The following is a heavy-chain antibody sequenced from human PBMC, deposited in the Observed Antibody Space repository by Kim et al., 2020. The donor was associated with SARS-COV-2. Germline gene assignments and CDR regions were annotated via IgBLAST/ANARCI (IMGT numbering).Heavy chain of an antibody. V-gene: IGHV3-30-3*01. D-gene: IGHD3-22*01. CDR3: ARGRPRITMLVVVTRNVYDAFDI. J-gene: IGHJ3*02. Sequence: GGSLRLSCAASGFTFSSYAMHWVRQAPGKGLEWVAVISYDGSNKYYADSVKGRFTISRDNSKNTLYLQMNSLRAEDTAVYYCARGRPRITMLVVVTRNVYDAFDIWGQGTMVTVPS. CDR1: GFTFSSYA. CDR2: ISYDGSNK.